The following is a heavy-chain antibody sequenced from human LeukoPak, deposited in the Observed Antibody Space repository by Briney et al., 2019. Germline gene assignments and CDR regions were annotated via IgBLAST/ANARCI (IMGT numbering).Heavy chain of an antibody. J-gene: IGHJ5*02. D-gene: IGHD3-10*01. CDR1: GYTFTSYD. CDR2: MNPNSGNT. V-gene: IGHV1-8*01. Sequence: ASVKVSCKASGYTFTSYDINWVRQATGQGLEWMGWMNPNSGNTGYAQKFQGRVTMTRNTSISTAYMELSSLRSEDTAVYYCARRRILSGAPNWFDPWGQGTLVTVSS. CDR3: ARRRILSGAPNWFDP.